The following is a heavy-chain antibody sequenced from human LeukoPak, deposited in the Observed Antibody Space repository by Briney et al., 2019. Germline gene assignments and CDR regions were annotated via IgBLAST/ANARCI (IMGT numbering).Heavy chain of an antibody. CDR1: GGSSSGYY. D-gene: IGHD5-18*01. Sequence: TSSETLSLTCAVYGGSSSGYYWSWIRQPPGKGLEWIGEINHSGSTNYNPSLKSRVTISVDTSKNQFSLKLSSVTAADTAVYYCARGRRRGYSRNWLDPWGQGTLVTVSS. CDR3: ARGRRRGYSRNWLDP. V-gene: IGHV4-34*01. CDR2: INHSGST. J-gene: IGHJ5*02.